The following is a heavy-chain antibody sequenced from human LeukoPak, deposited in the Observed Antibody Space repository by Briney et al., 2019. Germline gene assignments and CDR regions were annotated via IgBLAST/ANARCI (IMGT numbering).Heavy chain of an antibody. CDR3: ARADGTNSGTNAFDV. D-gene: IGHD4-23*01. J-gene: IGHJ3*01. Sequence: GASVKVSCKTSGYRFNVYDILWVRQAPGHGLDYVGWISTYTGRANYAQKFQGRVSMITDTSTSTACLELTNLTSSDTGLYYCARADGTNSGTNAFDVWGLGTMVTVAS. CDR2: ISTYTGRA. CDR1: GYRFNVYD. V-gene: IGHV1-18*01.